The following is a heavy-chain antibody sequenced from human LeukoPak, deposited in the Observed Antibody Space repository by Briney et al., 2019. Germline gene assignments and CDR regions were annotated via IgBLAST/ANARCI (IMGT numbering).Heavy chain of an antibody. CDR3: AGGRGEQWLVPVY. V-gene: IGHV1-69*13. CDR2: IIPIFGTA. J-gene: IGHJ4*02. Sequence: SVKVSCKASGGTFSSYAISWVRQAPGQGLEWMGGIIPIFGTANYAQKFQGRVTITADESTSTAYMELRSLRSDDTAVYYCAGGRGEQWLVPVYWGQGTLVTVSS. CDR1: GGTFSSYA. D-gene: IGHD6-19*01.